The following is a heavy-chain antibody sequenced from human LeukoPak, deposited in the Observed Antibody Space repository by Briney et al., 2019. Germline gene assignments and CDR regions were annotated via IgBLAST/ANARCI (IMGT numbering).Heavy chain of an antibody. J-gene: IGHJ4*02. CDR3: VRDRTKYCSSTSCPLDY. V-gene: IGHV1-2*02. CDR2: INPNSGGT. CDR1: GYTFTGYY. D-gene: IGHD2-2*01. Sequence: ASVKVSCKASGYTFTGYYMHWVRQAPGQGLEWMGWINPNSGGTNYAQKFQGRVTMTRDTSISTAYMELSRLRSDDTAVYYCVRDRTKYCSSTSCPLDYWGQGTLVTVSS.